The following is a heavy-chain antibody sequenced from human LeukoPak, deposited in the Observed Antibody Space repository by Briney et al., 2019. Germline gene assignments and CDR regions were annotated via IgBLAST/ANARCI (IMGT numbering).Heavy chain of an antibody. J-gene: IGHJ4*02. CDR2: INRSGST. V-gene: IGHV4-34*01. Sequence: SETLSLTCAVYGGSFSGYYWSWIRQPPGKGLEWIGEINRSGSTNYNPSLKSRVTISVDTSKNQFSLKLSSVTAADTAVYYCARDGVDSSSWYGGMDYWGQGTLVTVSS. CDR1: GGSFSGYY. CDR3: ARDGVDSSSWYGGMDY. D-gene: IGHD6-13*01.